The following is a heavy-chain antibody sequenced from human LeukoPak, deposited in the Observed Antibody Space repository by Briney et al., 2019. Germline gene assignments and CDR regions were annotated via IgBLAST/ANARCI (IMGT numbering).Heavy chain of an antibody. CDR2: IHPEYSYT. V-gene: IGHV5-10-1*01. CDR1: GYRFTNYW. Sequence: GESLKISCVTSGYRFTNYWISWVRKMPGKGLEWVGTIHPEYSYTDYSPSFQGHVTISADKSISTVYLQWSGLKASDNAMYYCARYSSRWWGDYRGQGNLVTVSS. D-gene: IGHD6-19*01. J-gene: IGHJ4*02. CDR3: ARYSSRWWGDY.